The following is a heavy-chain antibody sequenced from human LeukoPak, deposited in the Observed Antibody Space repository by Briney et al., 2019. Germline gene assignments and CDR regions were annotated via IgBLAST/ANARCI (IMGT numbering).Heavy chain of an antibody. CDR1: GGSISSGGYY. CDR2: IYYSGST. CDR3: ARGSGRRGFDP. V-gene: IGHV4-31*03. D-gene: IGHD6-25*01. J-gene: IGHJ5*02. Sequence: SETLSLTCTVSGGSISSGGYYWSWIRQHPGKGLEWIGYIYYSGSTYYNPSLKSRVTISVDTSKNQFSLKLGSVTAADTAVYYCARGSGRRGFDPWGQGTLVTVSS.